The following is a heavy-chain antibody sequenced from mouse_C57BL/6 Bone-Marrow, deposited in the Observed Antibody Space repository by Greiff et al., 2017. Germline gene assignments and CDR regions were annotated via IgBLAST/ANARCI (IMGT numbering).Heavy chain of an antibody. CDR2: IYPRSGNT. CDR1: GYTFTSYG. D-gene: IGHD1-1*01. V-gene: IGHV1-81*01. Sequence: VQLQQSGAELARPGASVKLSCKASGYTFTSYGISWVKQRTGQGLEWIGEIYPRSGNTYYNEKFKGKATLTADKSSSTAYMALRSLTSEDSAVYFCALLPPWYFDVWGTGTTVTVSS. CDR3: ALLPPWYFDV. J-gene: IGHJ1*03.